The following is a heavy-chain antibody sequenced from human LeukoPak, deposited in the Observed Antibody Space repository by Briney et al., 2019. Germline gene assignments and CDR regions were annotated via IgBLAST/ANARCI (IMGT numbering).Heavy chain of an antibody. D-gene: IGHD2-15*01. CDR1: GYTFTGYY. CDR3: ARDVKRSGGSCYGY. CDR2: INPNSGGT. V-gene: IGHV1-2*02. J-gene: IGHJ4*02. Sequence: ASVKVSCKASGYTFTGYYMHWVRQAPGQGLEWMGWINPNSGGTNYAQKFQGRVTMTRDTSISTAYMELSRLRSDDTAVYYCARDVKRSGGSCYGYWGQGTLVTVSS.